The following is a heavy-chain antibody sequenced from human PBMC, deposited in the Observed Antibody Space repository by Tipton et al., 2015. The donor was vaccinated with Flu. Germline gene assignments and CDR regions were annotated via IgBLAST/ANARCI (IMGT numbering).Heavy chain of an antibody. CDR2: ISWNSGNI. D-gene: IGHD1-26*01. J-gene: IGHJ6*02. V-gene: IGHV3-9*01. CDR1: GFTFDDYA. CDR3: AKDRDSGSYYYYAMDV. Sequence: SLRLSCEASGFTFDDYAMHWVRQPPGKGLEWVSGISWNSGNIGYADSVKGRFTISRDNARASLFLQMNSLRPEDTAVYYCAKDRDSGSYYYYAMDVGGQGTTFIVSS.